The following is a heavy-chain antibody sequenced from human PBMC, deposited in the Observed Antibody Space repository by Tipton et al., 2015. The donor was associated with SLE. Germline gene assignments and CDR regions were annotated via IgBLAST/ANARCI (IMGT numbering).Heavy chain of an antibody. Sequence: TLSLTCTVSGGSISSYYWSWIRQPPGKGLEWIGYIYYSGSTNYNPSLKSRVTISVDTSKNQFSLKLSSVTAADTAVYYCARVPALYYYYMDVWGKGTTVTVSS. CDR2: IYYSGST. V-gene: IGHV4-59*01. CDR3: ARVPALYYYYMDV. J-gene: IGHJ6*03. CDR1: GGSISSYY. D-gene: IGHD2-2*01.